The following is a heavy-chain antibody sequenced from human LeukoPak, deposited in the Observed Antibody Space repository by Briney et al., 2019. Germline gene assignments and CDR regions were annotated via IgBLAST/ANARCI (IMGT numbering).Heavy chain of an antibody. Sequence: SETLSLTCAVSVGSFSSYHWSWIRQPLGKGLEWIGEINRSGSTHYNPSLKSRVTISVDASKNHFSLELSSVTAADTAVYFCARSGETTIAYLDWGQGTLVTVSS. J-gene: IGHJ4*02. CDR3: ARSGETTIAYLD. D-gene: IGHD1/OR15-1a*01. CDR2: INRSGST. CDR1: VGSFSSYH. V-gene: IGHV4-34*01.